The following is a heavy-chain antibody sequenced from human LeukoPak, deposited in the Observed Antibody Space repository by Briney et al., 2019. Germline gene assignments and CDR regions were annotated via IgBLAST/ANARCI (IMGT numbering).Heavy chain of an antibody. Sequence: PSETLSLTCTVSGGSVSSYYLSWIRQPPGKGLEWIGYIYYSGSTNYSPSLKSRVTVSVDTSRNQFSLKLSSVTAAVTAVYYCARGWGYFDSWGQGTLVTVSS. J-gene: IGHJ4*02. CDR2: IYYSGST. CDR3: ARGWGYFDS. D-gene: IGHD7-27*01. CDR1: GGSVSSYY. V-gene: IGHV4-59*08.